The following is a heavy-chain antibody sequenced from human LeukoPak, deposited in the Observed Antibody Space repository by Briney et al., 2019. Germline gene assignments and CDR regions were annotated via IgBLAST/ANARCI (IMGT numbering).Heavy chain of an antibody. J-gene: IGHJ4*02. D-gene: IGHD6-13*01. CDR1: GFTVSSNY. Sequence: GGSLRLSCAASGFTVSSNYMSWVRQAPGKGLEWVSVIYSGGSTYYADSVKGRFTISRDNSKNTLYLQMNSLRAEDTAVYYCARRVQQLGYGFDYWGQGTLVTVSS. CDR2: IYSGGST. V-gene: IGHV3-53*01. CDR3: ARRVQQLGYGFDY.